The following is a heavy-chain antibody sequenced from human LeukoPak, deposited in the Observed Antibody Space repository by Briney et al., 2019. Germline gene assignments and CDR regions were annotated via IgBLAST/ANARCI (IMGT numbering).Heavy chain of an antibody. D-gene: IGHD3-22*01. CDR1: GYIFTTYW. J-gene: IGHJ4*02. CDR3: ARTLYYDSSGYRPDY. CDR2: IYPGDSDT. V-gene: IGHV5-51*01. Sequence: GESLQISCKGSGYIFTTYWIGWVRQMAGKGLEWMGIIYPGDSDTRYSPSFQGQVTISADKSINTAYLQWSSLKASDTAMYYCARTLYYDSSGYRPDYWGQGIQVTVSS.